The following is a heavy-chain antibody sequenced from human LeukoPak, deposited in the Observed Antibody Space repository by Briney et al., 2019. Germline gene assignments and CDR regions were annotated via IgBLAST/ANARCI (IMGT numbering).Heavy chain of an antibody. V-gene: IGHV1-2*02. Sequence: ASVKVSCKASGYTFTSYGISWVRQAPGQGLEWMGWINPNSGGTNYAQKFQGRVTMTRDTSISTAYMELSRLRSDDTAVYYCARAGGYSSSWYGSAFDIWGQGTMVTVSS. CDR3: ARAGGYSSSWYGSAFDI. CDR1: GYTFTSYG. CDR2: INPNSGGT. D-gene: IGHD6-13*01. J-gene: IGHJ3*02.